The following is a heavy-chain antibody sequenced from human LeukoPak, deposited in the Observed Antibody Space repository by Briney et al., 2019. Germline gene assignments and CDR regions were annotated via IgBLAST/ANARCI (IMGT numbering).Heavy chain of an antibody. CDR2: IGSNTEYS. Sequence: PGGSLRLSCTASGFTFSSYAMNWVRQAPGKGLEWVSSIGSNTEYSYYADSVKGRFSISRDNAKNSLYLQMNSLRDEDTAVYYCAREDGGSGWYWGQGTLVTVSS. J-gene: IGHJ4*02. CDR3: AREDGGSGWY. D-gene: IGHD6-19*01. V-gene: IGHV3-21*01. CDR1: GFTFSSYA.